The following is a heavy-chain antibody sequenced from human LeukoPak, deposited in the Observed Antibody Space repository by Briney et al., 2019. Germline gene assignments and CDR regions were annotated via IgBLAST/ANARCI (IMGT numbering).Heavy chain of an antibody. CDR1: GGSFSDYY. CDR2: INHSGST. V-gene: IGHV4-34*01. J-gene: IGHJ3*02. CDR3: AREVRWIVGAVSAFDI. D-gene: IGHD1-26*01. Sequence: PPETLSLTCAVYGGSFSDYYWSWIRQPPGKGLEWIGEINHSGSTNYNPSLKSRVTISVDRSKNQFSLKLSSVTAADTAVYYCAREVRWIVGAVSAFDIWGQGTMVTVSS.